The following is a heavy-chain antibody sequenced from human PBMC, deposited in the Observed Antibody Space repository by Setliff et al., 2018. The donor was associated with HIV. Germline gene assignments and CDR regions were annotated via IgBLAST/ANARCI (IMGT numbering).Heavy chain of an antibody. CDR3: ARSPRYSSGWYDSYFDQ. Sequence: ASVKVSCKASGYTFTSYYLHWVRQAPGQGLEWMGMINPSGGSASYAQKFQGRVTITTDESTSTAYMELSRLRSDDTAVYYCARSPRYSSGWYDSYFDQWGQGTLVTVS. V-gene: IGHV1-46*01. J-gene: IGHJ4*02. D-gene: IGHD6-19*01. CDR1: GYTFTSYY. CDR2: INPSGGSA.